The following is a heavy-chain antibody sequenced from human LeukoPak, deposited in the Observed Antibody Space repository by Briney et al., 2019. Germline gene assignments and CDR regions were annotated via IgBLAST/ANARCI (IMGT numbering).Heavy chain of an antibody. V-gene: IGHV3-48*01. CDR3: AKGRDSGYDRGYAFDI. Sequence: PAGSLRLSCAASGFTFSSYSMNWVRQAPGKGLEWVSYISSSGSTIYYADSVKGRFTISRDNSKNTLYLQMNSLRAEDTAVYYCAKGRDSGYDRGYAFDIWGQGTMVTVSS. CDR2: ISSSGSTI. J-gene: IGHJ3*02. D-gene: IGHD5-12*01. CDR1: GFTFSSYS.